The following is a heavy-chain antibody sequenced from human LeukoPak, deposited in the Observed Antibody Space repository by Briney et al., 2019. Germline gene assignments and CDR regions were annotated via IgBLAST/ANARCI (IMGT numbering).Heavy chain of an antibody. D-gene: IGHD1-26*01. CDR1: GGSFSGYY. CDR2: INHSGST. J-gene: IGHJ4*02. Sequence: PSETLSLTCAVYGGSFSGYYWSWIRQPPGKGLEWIGEINHSGSTNYNPSLKSRVTISVDTSKNQFSLKLSSVTAADTAVYYCARHRGSVGAPFVWGQGTLVTVSS. V-gene: IGHV4-34*01. CDR3: ARHRGSVGAPFV.